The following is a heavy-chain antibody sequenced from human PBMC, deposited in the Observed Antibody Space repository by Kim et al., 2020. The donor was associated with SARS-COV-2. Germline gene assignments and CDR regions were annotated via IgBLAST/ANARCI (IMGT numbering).Heavy chain of an antibody. V-gene: IGHV3-30*18. CDR2: ISYDGSNK. J-gene: IGHJ1*01. CDR3: AKSRRGWHYYDSSGYTEYFQH. CDR1: GFTFSSYG. D-gene: IGHD3-22*01. Sequence: GGSLRLSCAASGFTFSSYGMHWVRQAPGKGLEWVAVISYDGSNKYYADSVKGRFTISRDNSKNTLYLQMNSLRAEDTAVYYCAKSRRGWHYYDSSGYTEYFQHWGQGTLVTVSS.